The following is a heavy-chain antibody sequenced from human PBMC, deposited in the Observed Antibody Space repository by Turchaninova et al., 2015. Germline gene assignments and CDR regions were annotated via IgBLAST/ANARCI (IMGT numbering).Heavy chain of an antibody. V-gene: IGHV5-51*01. CDR1: GYSFTSFW. D-gene: IGHD2/OR15-2a*01. Sequence: GAEVKKPGESLKISCKGSGYSFTSFWIGWVRQMPGKGLEWMGIIYPGDSDTRYSPSFQGQVTISADKSISTAYLQWSSLKASDSATYYCARTVPSQTCTTISFYGYYFDYWGQGTLVTVSS. CDR2: IYPGDSDT. J-gene: IGHJ4*02. CDR3: ARTVPSQTCTTISFYGYYFDY.